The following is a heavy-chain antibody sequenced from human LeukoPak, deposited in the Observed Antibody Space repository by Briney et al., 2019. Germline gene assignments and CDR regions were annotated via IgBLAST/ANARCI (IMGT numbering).Heavy chain of an antibody. CDR3: ARVLRFLDWFDP. Sequence: ASVKVSCKASGYTFTSYGISWERQAPGQGLEWMGWISAYNGNTNYAQKLQGRVTMTTDTSTSTAYMELRSLRSDDTAVYYCARVLRFLDWFDPWGQGTLVTVSS. D-gene: IGHD3-3*01. J-gene: IGHJ5*02. CDR1: GYTFTSYG. CDR2: ISAYNGNT. V-gene: IGHV1-18*01.